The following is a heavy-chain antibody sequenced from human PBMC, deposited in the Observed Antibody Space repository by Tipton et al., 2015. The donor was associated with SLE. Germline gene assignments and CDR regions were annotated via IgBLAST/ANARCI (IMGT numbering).Heavy chain of an antibody. J-gene: IGHJ1*01. D-gene: IGHD3-10*01. V-gene: IGHV4-31*03. CDR3: ATSRVWGVVTQYFHH. CDR1: GGPIRSGGYY. CDR2: ISARGTT. Sequence: TLSLTCSVAGGPIRSGGYYWNYIRQFPGKGLEWIGHISARGTTYYNPSLQSRVTISSDTSKNQFSLKLTSVTAADTALYCCATSRVWGVVTQYFHHWGQGTLVTVSS.